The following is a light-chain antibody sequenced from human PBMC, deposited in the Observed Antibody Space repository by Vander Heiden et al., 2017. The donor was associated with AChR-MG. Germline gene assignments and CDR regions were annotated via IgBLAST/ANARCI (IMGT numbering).Light chain of an antibody. Sequence: DIQVTQSPSSLSASVGDRITITCRASQTISNYLNWYQQKPGKSPKLLIYAASSLQSGVPSKFIGSASGTDFTLTISSLQPEDTATYYCQQTYTTPPTFGQGTKVEIK. CDR2: AAS. CDR3: QQTYTTPPT. J-gene: IGKJ1*01. V-gene: IGKV1-39*01. CDR1: QTISNY.